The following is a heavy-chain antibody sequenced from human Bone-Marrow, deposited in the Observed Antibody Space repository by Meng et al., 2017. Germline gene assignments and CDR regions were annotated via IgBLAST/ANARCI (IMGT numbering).Heavy chain of an antibody. J-gene: IGHJ4*02. Sequence: GESLKISCAASGFTFSSYARSWVRQAPGKGLEWVSAISGRGGSTYYADSVKGRFTISRDNSKTTLYLQMNSLRAEDTDVYFCARESGIAADGLPYDYWGQGTLVTVSS. CDR2: ISGRGGST. CDR1: GFTFSSYA. V-gene: IGHV3-23*01. D-gene: IGHD6-13*01. CDR3: ARESGIAADGLPYDY.